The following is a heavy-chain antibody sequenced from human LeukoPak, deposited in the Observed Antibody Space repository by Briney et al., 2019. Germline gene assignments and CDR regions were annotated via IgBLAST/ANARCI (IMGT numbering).Heavy chain of an antibody. CDR2: IYTSGST. CDR3: ARDLDYGDPYYYYYYMDV. D-gene: IGHD4-17*01. Sequence: SETLSLTCTVSVGSISSGSYYWSWIRQPAGKGLEWIGRIYTSGSTNYNPSLKSRVTISVDTSKNQFSLKLSSVTAAVTAVYYCARDLDYGDPYYYYYYMDVWGKGTTVTVSS. V-gene: IGHV4-61*02. CDR1: VGSISSGSYY. J-gene: IGHJ6*03.